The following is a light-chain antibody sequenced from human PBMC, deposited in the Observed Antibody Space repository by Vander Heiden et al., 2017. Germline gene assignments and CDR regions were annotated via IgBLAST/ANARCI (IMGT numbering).Light chain of an antibody. CDR3: QQYHSTPYT. V-gene: IGKV4-1*01. CDR2: WAS. Sequence: DIVMTQSPDSPAVSLGERATINCKSSQSVLYSSNNKNYLAWYQQKPGQPPKLLIYWASTRESGVPDRFSGSESGTDFTLTISSLQAEDVAVYYCQQYHSTPYTFGQGTKLEI. J-gene: IGKJ2*01. CDR1: QSVLYSSNNKNY.